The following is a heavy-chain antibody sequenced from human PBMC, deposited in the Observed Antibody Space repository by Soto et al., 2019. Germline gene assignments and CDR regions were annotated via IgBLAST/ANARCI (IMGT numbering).Heavy chain of an antibody. D-gene: IGHD3-22*01. J-gene: IGHJ5*02. CDR1: GYTFTGYY. CDR2: INPNSGGT. CDR3: ARRTYYDSSGYPFAP. Sequence: ASVKVSCKASGYTFTGYYMHWVRQAPGQGLEWMGWINPNSGGTNYAQKFQGRVTMTRDTSISTAYMELSRLRSDDTAVYYCARRTYYDSSGYPFAPWGQGTLVPVSS. V-gene: IGHV1-2*02.